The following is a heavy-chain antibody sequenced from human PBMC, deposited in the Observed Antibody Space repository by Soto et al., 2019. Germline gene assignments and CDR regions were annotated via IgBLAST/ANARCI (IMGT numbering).Heavy chain of an antibody. D-gene: IGHD1-26*01. J-gene: IGHJ5*02. Sequence: SVKVSCKASGGTFSSDAISWVRQAPGQGLEWMGGIIPIFGTANYAQKFQGRVTITADESTSTAYMELSSLRSEDTAVFYCALYSGKYSGRGPSWGQGSLVTFSS. CDR3: ALYSGKYSGRGPS. CDR2: IIPIFGTA. V-gene: IGHV1-69*13. CDR1: GGTFSSDA.